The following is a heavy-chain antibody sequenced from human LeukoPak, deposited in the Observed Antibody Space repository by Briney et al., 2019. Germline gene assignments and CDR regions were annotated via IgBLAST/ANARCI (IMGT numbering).Heavy chain of an antibody. Sequence: PGGSLRLSCAASGFTFSTYAMSWVRQAPGKGLEWLSALSGRGRDTYYADSVKGRLTITRDESKNTLYLQMNSLRAEDTAVYYCTRLGSRWEFDYWGQGTLVTVSS. CDR2: LSGRGRDT. D-gene: IGHD1-26*01. V-gene: IGHV3-23*01. J-gene: IGHJ4*02. CDR3: TRLGSRWEFDY. CDR1: GFTFSTYA.